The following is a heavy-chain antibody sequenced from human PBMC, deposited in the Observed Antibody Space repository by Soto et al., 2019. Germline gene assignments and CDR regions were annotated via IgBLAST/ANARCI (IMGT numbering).Heavy chain of an antibody. Sequence: SETLSLTCSVLGDSISDTRYYWGWIRQSPEKGLEWIGSISHDGHAYYNPSLKSRVTLFADTSRNQFSLKMKSVTVADTALYFCARKVYGDYLGGNWFDPWGQGALVTVSS. D-gene: IGHD4-17*01. J-gene: IGHJ5*02. CDR1: GDSISDTRYY. CDR3: ARKVYGDYLGGNWFDP. V-gene: IGHV4-39*01. CDR2: ISHDGHA.